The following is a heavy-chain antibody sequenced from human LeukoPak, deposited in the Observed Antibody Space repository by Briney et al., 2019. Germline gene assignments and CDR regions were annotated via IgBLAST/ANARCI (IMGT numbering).Heavy chain of an antibody. J-gene: IGHJ6*03. D-gene: IGHD2-8*01. CDR1: GGTFSSYA. CDR2: IIPIFGTA. CDR3: ARDWCTNGVCPSNYYMDV. V-gene: IGHV1-69*05. Sequence: SVKVSCKASGGTFSSYAISWVRQAPGQGLEWMGGIIPIFGTANYAQKFQGRVTITTDESTSTAYMELSSLRSEDTAVYYSARDWCTNGVCPSNYYMDVWGKGTTVTVSS.